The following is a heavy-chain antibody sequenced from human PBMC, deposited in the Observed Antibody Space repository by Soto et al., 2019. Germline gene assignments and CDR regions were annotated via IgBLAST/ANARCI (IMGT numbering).Heavy chain of an antibody. CDR2: INHSGST. Sequence: PSETLSLTCAVYGGSFSGYYWSWIRQPPGKGLEWIGEINHSGSTNYNPSLKSRVTISVDTSKNQFSLKLSSVTAADTAVYYCAIAYYDFWSGYYTGNWFDPWGQGTLVTVSS. J-gene: IGHJ5*02. V-gene: IGHV4-34*01. D-gene: IGHD3-3*01. CDR1: GGSFSGYY. CDR3: AIAYYDFWSGYYTGNWFDP.